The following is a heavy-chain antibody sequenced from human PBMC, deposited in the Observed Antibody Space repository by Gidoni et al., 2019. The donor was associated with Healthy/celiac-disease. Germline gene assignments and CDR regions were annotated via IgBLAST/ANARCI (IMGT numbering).Heavy chain of an antibody. CDR1: GFPFDDYP. V-gene: IGHV3-43*01. CDR3: AKEARPGYDSSGYYDY. CDR2: ISWDCVST. J-gene: IGHJ4*02. D-gene: IGHD3-22*01. Sequence: EVQLVESGGVVVQPGGSLRLSCAASGFPFDDYPMPWVRQAPGKGLEWVSLISWDCVSTYYADSVKGRFTISRDNSKNSLYLQMNSLRTEDTAFYYCAKEARPGYDSSGYYDYWGQGTLVTVSS.